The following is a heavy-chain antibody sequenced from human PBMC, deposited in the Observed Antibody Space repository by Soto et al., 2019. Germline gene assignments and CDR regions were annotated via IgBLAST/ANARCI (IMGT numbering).Heavy chain of an antibody. CDR1: GFTFSSYG. D-gene: IGHD3-22*01. CDR2: ISYDGSNK. V-gene: IGHV3-30*18. Sequence: PGGSLRLSCAASGFTFSSYGMHWVRQAPGKGLEWVAVISYDGSNKYYADSVKGRFTISRDNSKNTLYLQMNSLRAEDTAVYYCAKDIVDSSGYGSDPPPTMVVWGHGTTVTVS. CDR3: AKDIVDSSGYGSDPPPTMVV. J-gene: IGHJ6*02.